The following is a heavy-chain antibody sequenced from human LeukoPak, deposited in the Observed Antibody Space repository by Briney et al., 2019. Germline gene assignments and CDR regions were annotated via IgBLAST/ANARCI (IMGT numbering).Heavy chain of an antibody. D-gene: IGHD3-22*01. CDR2: IRSSSTTI. CDR1: GFTFSNYS. CDR3: ARVRYSDSSVLTRKRSYYFDY. Sequence: PGGSLRLSCEASGFTFSNYSMNWVRQAPGKGLEWVSYIRSSSTTIYYADSVKGRFTISRDNAKNSLYLQMNSLRAADTAVYYCARVRYSDSSVLTRKRSYYFDYWGQGTLVTVSS. V-gene: IGHV3-48*01. J-gene: IGHJ4*02.